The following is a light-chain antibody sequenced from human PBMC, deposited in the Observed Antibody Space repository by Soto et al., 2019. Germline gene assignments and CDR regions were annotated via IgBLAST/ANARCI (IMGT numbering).Light chain of an antibody. V-gene: IGLV2-8*01. Sequence: QSVLTQPPSASGSPGQSLTISCTGTSSDVGAHNYVSWYQQNPGKAPKLMLYDVNKRPSGVPDRFSGSKSGNTASLTVSGLQAEDEADYYCSSYAGGSNWVFGGGTQLTVL. J-gene: IGLJ3*02. CDR1: SSDVGAHNY. CDR2: DVN. CDR3: SSYAGGSNWV.